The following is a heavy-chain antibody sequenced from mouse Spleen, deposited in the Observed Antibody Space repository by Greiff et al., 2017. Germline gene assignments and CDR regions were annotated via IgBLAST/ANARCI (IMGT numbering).Heavy chain of an antibody. CDR3: ARSTYYSNPLDY. V-gene: IGHV1S81*02. Sequence: VQLQESGAELVKPGASVKLSCKASGYTFTSYYMYWVKQRPGQGLEWIGEINPSNGGTNFNEKFKSKATLTVDKSSSTAYMQLSSLTSEDSAVYYCARSTYYSNPLDYWGQGTSVTVSS. D-gene: IGHD2-5*01. CDR1: GYTFTSYY. CDR2: INPSNGGT. J-gene: IGHJ4*01.